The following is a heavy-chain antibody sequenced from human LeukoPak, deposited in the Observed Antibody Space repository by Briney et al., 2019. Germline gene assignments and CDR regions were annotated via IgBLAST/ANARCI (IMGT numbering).Heavy chain of an antibody. CDR1: GFTFSSYA. D-gene: IGHD3-22*01. CDR2: IRGSGSST. J-gene: IGHJ4*02. V-gene: IGHV3-23*01. Sequence: GGSLRLSCAASGFTFSSYAMSWVRQAPGKGLEWVSGIRGSGSSTTYADSVKGRFTIFRDNSKNMLYLQMNSLRAEDTAVYYCAKAHYSSGYRDYFDYWGQGTLVTVSS. CDR3: AKAHYSSGYRDYFDY.